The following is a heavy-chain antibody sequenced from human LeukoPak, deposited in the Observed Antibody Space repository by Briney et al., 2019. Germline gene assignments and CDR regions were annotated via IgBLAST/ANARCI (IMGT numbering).Heavy chain of an antibody. CDR3: ARADDSSGYYGGGHFDY. CDR2: ISSSSSYI. Sequence: KTGGSLRRSCAASGFTFSSYSMNWVRQAPGKGLEWVSSISSSSSYIYYADSVKGRFTISRDNAKNSLYLQMNSLRAEDTAVYYCARADDSSGYYGGGHFDYWGQGTLVTVSS. CDR1: GFTFSSYS. J-gene: IGHJ4*02. D-gene: IGHD3-22*01. V-gene: IGHV3-21*01.